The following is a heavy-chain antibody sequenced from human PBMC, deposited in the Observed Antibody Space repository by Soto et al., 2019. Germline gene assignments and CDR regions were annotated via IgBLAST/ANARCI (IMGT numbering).Heavy chain of an antibody. J-gene: IGHJ4*02. Sequence: EVQLVESGGGLVQPGGSLRLSCEASGFTFSSHWMHWVGQVPGKGLVWVSRIKSDGSSTAYADSVKGRFTISRDNAKNTLYLQMKSLRVEDTAIYYCARDRPEILNPTDHPMFDYWGQGTLVTVSS. CDR1: GFTFSSHW. D-gene: IGHD6-6*01. V-gene: IGHV3-74*01. CDR3: ARDRPEILNPTDHPMFDY. CDR2: IKSDGSST.